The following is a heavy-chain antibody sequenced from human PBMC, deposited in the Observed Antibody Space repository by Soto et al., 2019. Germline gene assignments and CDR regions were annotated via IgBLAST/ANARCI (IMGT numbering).Heavy chain of an antibody. J-gene: IGHJ4*02. V-gene: IGHV1-18*01. CDR1: GYDFTTYG. Sequence: QVHLVQSGAEVKNPGASVKVSCKGSGYDFTTYGITWVRQAPGQGLEWMAWISAHNGNTNYAPNLQGRVTVTRDTSTSTAYIELRSLRSDDTGVYYCARGRYGDYWGQGALVTVSS. CDR2: ISAHNGNT. D-gene: IGHD1-1*01. CDR3: ARGRYGDY.